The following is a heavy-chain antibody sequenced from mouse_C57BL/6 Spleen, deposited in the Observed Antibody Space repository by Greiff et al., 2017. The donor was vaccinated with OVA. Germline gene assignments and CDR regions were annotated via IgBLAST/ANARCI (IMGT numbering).Heavy chain of an antibody. CDR2: INPNYGTN. J-gene: IGHJ2*01. CDR3: AREDAYYFDY. CDR1: GYSFTDYN. Sequence: EVQGVESGPELVKPGASVKISCKASGYSFTDYNMNWVKQSNGKSLEWIGVINPNYGTNSYNQKFKGKATLTVGHSASTADMQLNSLTSEYSAVYYCAREDAYYFDYWGQGTTLTVSS. V-gene: IGHV1-39*01.